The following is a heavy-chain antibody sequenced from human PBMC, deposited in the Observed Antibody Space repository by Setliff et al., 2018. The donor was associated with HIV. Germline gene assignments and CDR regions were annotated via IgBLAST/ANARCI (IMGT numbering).Heavy chain of an antibody. CDR3: ARGATYYYDSSGYYSLLADAFDI. Sequence: ASVKVSCKASGGTFSSYAISWVQQAPGQGLEWMGGIIPILGIKKYAQKFQGRVTITADKSTSTAYMELSSLRSEDTAVHYCARGATYYYDSSGYYSLLADAFDIWGQGTMVTVSS. D-gene: IGHD3-22*01. CDR1: GGTFSSYA. CDR2: IIPILGIK. V-gene: IGHV1-69*10. J-gene: IGHJ3*02.